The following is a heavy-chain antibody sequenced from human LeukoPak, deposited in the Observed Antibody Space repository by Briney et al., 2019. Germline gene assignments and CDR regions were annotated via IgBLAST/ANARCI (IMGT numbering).Heavy chain of an antibody. CDR2: IWYDGSNK. Sequence: PGGSLRLSCVASGFTFSSYGMHWVRQAPGKGLEWVAVIWYDGSNKYYADSVKGRFTISRDNSKNTLYLQMNSLRAEDTAVYYCARDLKNDFWTNWFDPWGQGTLVTVSS. CDR1: GFTFSSYG. CDR3: ARDLKNDFWTNWFDP. D-gene: IGHD3-3*01. J-gene: IGHJ5*02. V-gene: IGHV3-33*01.